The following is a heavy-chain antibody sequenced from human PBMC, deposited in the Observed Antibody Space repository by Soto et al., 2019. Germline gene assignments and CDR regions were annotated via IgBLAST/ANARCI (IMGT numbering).Heavy chain of an antibody. CDR1: GYSISSGYY. Sequence: SETLSLTXAVSGYSISSGYYWGWIRQPPGKGLEWIGSIYHSGSTYYNPSLKSRVTISVDTSKNQFSLKLSSVTAADTAVYYCAREGAVDTAMGGDFDYWGQGTLVTVSS. J-gene: IGHJ4*02. D-gene: IGHD5-18*01. CDR3: AREGAVDTAMGGDFDY. V-gene: IGHV4-38-2*02. CDR2: IYHSGST.